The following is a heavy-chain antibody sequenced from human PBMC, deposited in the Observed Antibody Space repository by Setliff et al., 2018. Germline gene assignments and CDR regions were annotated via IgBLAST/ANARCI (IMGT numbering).Heavy chain of an antibody. J-gene: IGHJ6*03. D-gene: IGHD6-19*01. V-gene: IGHV4-39*07. CDR2: IYSGDT. CDR3: ARYPRRGNGWYPYYVDV. CDR1: GGSMITHDYF. Sequence: SETLSLTCTVSGGSMITHDYFWGWIRQPPGTGLEWIGSIYSGDTYYNPSLKSRATVSVDTSTSQFSLRLTSVTAADSAVYFCARYPRRGNGWYPYYVDVWGKGTTVTVSS.